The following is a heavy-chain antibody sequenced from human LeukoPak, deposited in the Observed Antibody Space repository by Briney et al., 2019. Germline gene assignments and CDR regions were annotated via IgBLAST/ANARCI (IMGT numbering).Heavy chain of an antibody. J-gene: IGHJ4*02. CDR1: GGTFSSYA. CDR2: IIPISGTA. D-gene: IGHD1-26*01. V-gene: IGHV1-69*06. CDR3: ARNVERYSGSYPFDY. Sequence: GASVKVSCKASGGTFSSYAISWVRQAPGQGLEWMGRIIPISGTANYAQKFQGRVTITADKSTSTAYMELSSLRSEDTAVYYCARNVERYSGSYPFDYWGQGTLVTVSS.